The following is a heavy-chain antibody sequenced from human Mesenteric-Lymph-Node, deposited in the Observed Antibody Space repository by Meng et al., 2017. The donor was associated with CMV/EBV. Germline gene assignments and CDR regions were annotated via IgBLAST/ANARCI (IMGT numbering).Heavy chain of an antibody. D-gene: IGHD5-18*01. CDR1: GLSFTTYA. CDR2: IKQDGSEK. Sequence: GESLKISCAASGLSFTTYAMSWVRQAPGKGLEWVANIKQDGSEKYYVDSVKGRFTISRDNAKNSLYLQMNSLRAEDTAVYYCAREGADTAMATTLDYYYYGMDVWGQGTTVTVSS. V-gene: IGHV3-7*01. J-gene: IGHJ6*02. CDR3: AREGADTAMATTLDYYYYGMDV.